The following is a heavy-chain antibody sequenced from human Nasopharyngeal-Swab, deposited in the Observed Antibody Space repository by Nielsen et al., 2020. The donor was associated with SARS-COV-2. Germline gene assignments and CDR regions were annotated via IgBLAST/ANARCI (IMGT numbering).Heavy chain of an antibody. J-gene: IGHJ4*02. V-gene: IGHV3-53*03. CDR2: IYSGGST. Sequence: WIRQPPGKGPEWVSVIYSGGSTYSADSMKGRVTISRDNSKITLYLQMNSLSAEDTAVYYCARGAYDSSGYFWDYWGRGTLVTVSS. D-gene: IGHD3-22*01. CDR3: ARGAYDSSGYFWDY.